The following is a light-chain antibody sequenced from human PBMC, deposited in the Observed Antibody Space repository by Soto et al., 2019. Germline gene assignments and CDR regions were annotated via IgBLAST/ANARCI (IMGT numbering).Light chain of an antibody. CDR1: SSNIGACYD. Sequence: QSVLTQPPSVSGAPGQRVTISCTGSSSNIGACYDVPWYQQLPGTAPKLLIYGNSNRPSGVPDRFSGSKSGTSASLAITGLQAEDEADYYCQSYDSSLSGSNVVFGGGTKLTVL. CDR3: QSYDSSLSGSNVV. CDR2: GNS. J-gene: IGLJ2*01. V-gene: IGLV1-40*01.